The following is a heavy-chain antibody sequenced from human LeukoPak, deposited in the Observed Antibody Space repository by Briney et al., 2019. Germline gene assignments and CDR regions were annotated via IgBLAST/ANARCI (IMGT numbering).Heavy chain of an antibody. Sequence: PPGGSLRLSCAASGFTVSGNDMSWVRQAPGKGLEWVSVIYSGGGTFYSEFVKGRFTISRDYSKNTLYLQMNSLTADDTAVYYCARDSNGPAFWGQGTLVTVSS. J-gene: IGHJ4*02. CDR3: ARDSNGPAF. V-gene: IGHV3-53*01. D-gene: IGHD6-19*01. CDR2: IYSGGGT. CDR1: GFTVSGND.